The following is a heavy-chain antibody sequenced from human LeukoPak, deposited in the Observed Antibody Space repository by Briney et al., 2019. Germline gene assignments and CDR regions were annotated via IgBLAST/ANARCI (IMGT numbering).Heavy chain of an antibody. Sequence: GSLRLSCAASGFTFSSYSMNWVRQPPGKGLEWIGEINHSGSTNYNPSLKSRVTISVDTSKNQFSLKLSSVTAADTAVYYCARGQLYYDSSGYYFDYWGQGTLVTVSS. D-gene: IGHD3-22*01. CDR3: ARGQLYYDSSGYYFDY. CDR2: INHSGST. V-gene: IGHV4-34*01. CDR1: GFTFSSYS. J-gene: IGHJ4*02.